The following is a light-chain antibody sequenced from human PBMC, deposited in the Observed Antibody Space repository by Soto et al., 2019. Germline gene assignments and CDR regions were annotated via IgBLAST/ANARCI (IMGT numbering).Light chain of an antibody. Sequence: EIVMTQSPATLSVSTGERATLSCRAVQSVSGNLAWYQQKPGQTPRLLIYDASKRATGIPGRFSGSGSGTDFTLTISSLEPEDFAVYYCQQRSNWPPALSFGGGTKVDIK. CDR2: DAS. J-gene: IGKJ4*01. V-gene: IGKV3-11*01. CDR3: QQRSNWPPALS. CDR1: QSVSGN.